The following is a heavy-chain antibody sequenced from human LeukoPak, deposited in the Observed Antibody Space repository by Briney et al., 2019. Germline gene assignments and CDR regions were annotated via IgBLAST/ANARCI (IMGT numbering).Heavy chain of an antibody. J-gene: IGHJ2*01. Sequence: SETLSLTCGVYDGSLGASCWSWIRQPPGKGLEWIGEVYHSGSARYDPSLQSRVTISVDASKDQFSLRLSSVTAADTAVYYCARGLGGGNSVYFDLWGRGTLVTVSS. D-gene: IGHD4-23*01. CDR3: ARGLGGGNSVYFDL. V-gene: IGHV4-34*01. CDR1: DGSLGASC. CDR2: VYHSGSA.